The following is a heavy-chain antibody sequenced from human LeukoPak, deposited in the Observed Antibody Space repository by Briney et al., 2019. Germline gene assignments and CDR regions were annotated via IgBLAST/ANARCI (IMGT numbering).Heavy chain of an antibody. CDR1: GFTFSSYS. CDR3: ARDSIAAADFDY. J-gene: IGHJ4*02. V-gene: IGHV3-21*01. CDR2: ISSSSSYI. D-gene: IGHD6-13*01. Sequence: GGSLRLSCAASGFTFSSYSMSWVRQAPGKGLEWVSSISSSSSYIYYADSVKGRFTISRDNAKNSLYLQMNSLRAEDTAVYYCARDSIAAADFDYWGQGTLVTVSS.